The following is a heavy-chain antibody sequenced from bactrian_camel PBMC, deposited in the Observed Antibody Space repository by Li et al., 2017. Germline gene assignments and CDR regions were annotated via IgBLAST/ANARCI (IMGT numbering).Heavy chain of an antibody. CDR3: ARGTWTYFS. CDR1: RYTFSAYC. V-gene: IGHV3S9*01. J-gene: IGHJ6*01. D-gene: IGHD5*01. Sequence: HVQLVESGGGSVQAGGSLTLSCDASRYTFSAYCMGWSRQDPGKEREGVAAIDSDGSTHYGDSVKGRFTISRDNAKQTLYLQLNNLKTEDTGMYFCARGTWTYFSWGQGTQVTVS. CDR2: IDSDGST.